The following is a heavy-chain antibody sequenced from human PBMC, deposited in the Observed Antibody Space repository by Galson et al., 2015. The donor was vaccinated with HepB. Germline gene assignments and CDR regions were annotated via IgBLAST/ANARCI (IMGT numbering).Heavy chain of an antibody. V-gene: IGHV3-21*01. CDR1: GFSFKTYS. CDR3: ARTHVVGEYDYGMDV. J-gene: IGHJ6*02. CDR2: ISNGGHYI. D-gene: IGHD2-2*01. Sequence: SLRLSCAASGFSFKTYSMNWVRQAPGKGLEWVSYISNGGHYIYEADSMKGRIIISRDDAKNSLYLQMNSLRAEDTAVYYCARTHVVGEYDYGMDVWGQGTTVTVSS.